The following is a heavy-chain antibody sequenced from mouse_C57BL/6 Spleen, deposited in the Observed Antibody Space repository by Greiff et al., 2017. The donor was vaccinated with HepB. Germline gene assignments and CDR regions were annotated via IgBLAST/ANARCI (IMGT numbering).Heavy chain of an antibody. V-gene: IGHV2-2*01. CDR3: ARIGNGYYLYAMDY. CDR1: GFSLTNYG. Sequence: QVQLKESGPGLVQPSQSLSITCTVSGFSLTNYGVHWVRQSPGKGLEWLGVIWSGGSTDYNAAFISRLSISQDNSKSQVFFKMNSLQADDTAIYYCARIGNGYYLYAMDYWGQGTSVTVSS. CDR2: IWSGGST. D-gene: IGHD2-3*01. J-gene: IGHJ4*01.